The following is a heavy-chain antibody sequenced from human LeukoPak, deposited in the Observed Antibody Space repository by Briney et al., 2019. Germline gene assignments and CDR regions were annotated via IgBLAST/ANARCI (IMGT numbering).Heavy chain of an antibody. CDR3: ARSRTTGGYYYDSSGH. CDR1: GFTFSNYG. V-gene: IGHV3-30*03. D-gene: IGHD3-22*01. J-gene: IGHJ4*02. CDR2: ISSDGSKK. Sequence: GGSLRLSCAASGFTFSNYGMHWVRQAPGKGLERVAVISSDGSKKYSADSVRGRFTISRDNSKNTLFLQMNSLRPEDTAVYYCARSRTTGGYYYDSSGHWGQGTLVTVSS.